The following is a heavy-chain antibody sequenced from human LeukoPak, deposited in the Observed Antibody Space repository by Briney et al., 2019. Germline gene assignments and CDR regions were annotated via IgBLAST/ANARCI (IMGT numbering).Heavy chain of an antibody. V-gene: IGHV3-20*04. CDR3: ARFLTPRPYRSGWFSLDAFDI. J-gene: IGHJ3*02. CDR2: INWNGGSA. Sequence: RSGGSLRLSCAASGFTFDDYGMSWVRQAPGKGLEWVSGINWNGGSAGYADSVKGRFTISRDNAKNSLYLQMNSLRAEDTALYYCARFLTPRPYRSGWFSLDAFDIWGQGTMVTVSS. CDR1: GFTFDDYG. D-gene: IGHD6-19*01.